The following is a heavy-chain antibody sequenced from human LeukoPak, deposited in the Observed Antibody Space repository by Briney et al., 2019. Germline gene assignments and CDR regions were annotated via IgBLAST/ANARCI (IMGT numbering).Heavy chain of an antibody. V-gene: IGHV4-39*01. CDR2: IYYSGST. CDR1: GGSISSSSYY. D-gene: IGHD3-9*01. Sequence: MPSETLSRTCTVSGGSISSSSYYWGWIRQPPGKGLEWIGSIYYSGSTYYNPSLKSRVTISVDTSKNQFSLKLSSVTAADTAVYYCARQRILTGYNWFDPWGQGTLVTVSS. J-gene: IGHJ5*02. CDR3: ARQRILTGYNWFDP.